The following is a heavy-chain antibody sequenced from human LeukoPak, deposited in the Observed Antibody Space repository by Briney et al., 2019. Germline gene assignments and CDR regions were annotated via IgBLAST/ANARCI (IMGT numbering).Heavy chain of an antibody. Sequence: ASVKVSCKASGYTFTSYYMHWVRQAPGQGLEWMGIINPSGGSTSYAQKFQGRVTMTRDMSTSTVYMELSSLRSEDTAVYYCVSQYSSRFGWFDPWGQGTLVTVSS. CDR2: INPSGGST. J-gene: IGHJ5*02. V-gene: IGHV1-46*01. D-gene: IGHD6-13*01. CDR1: GYTFTSYY. CDR3: VSQYSSRFGWFDP.